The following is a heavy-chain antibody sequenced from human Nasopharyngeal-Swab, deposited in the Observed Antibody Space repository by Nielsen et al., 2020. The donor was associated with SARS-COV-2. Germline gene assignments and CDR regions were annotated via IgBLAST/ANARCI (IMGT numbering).Heavy chain of an antibody. J-gene: IGHJ4*02. CDR1: GFTFSNYA. D-gene: IGHD6-19*01. V-gene: IGHV3-23*01. Sequence: GGSLRLSCAASGFTFSNYAMNWVRQAPGKGLEWVSGIGARGVGTYYADSVKGRFTISRDNSKSTLYLQMNSLRAEDTAVYYCAKDRQWLAIEYWGQGILVAVSS. CDR2: IGARGVGT. CDR3: AKDRQWLAIEY.